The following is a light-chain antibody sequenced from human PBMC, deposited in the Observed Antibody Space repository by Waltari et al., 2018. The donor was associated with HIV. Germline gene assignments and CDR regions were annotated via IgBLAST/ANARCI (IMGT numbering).Light chain of an antibody. CDR1: SSNIGRNT. CDR3: AAWDDSLNGVV. CDR2: SNN. V-gene: IGLV1-44*01. Sequence: QSVLTQPPSASGTPGQRVTISCSGSSSNIGRNTVNWYQQLPGTAPKVLVYSNNRRPSGVPDRFSGSKSGTSASLAISGLQSEDEADYYCAAWDDSLNGVVFGGGTKLTVL. J-gene: IGLJ2*01.